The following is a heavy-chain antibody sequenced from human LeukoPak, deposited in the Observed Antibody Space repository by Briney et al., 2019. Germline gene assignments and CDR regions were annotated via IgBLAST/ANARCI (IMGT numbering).Heavy chain of an antibody. V-gene: IGHV1-46*01. CDR3: ARGGGYGPNYYYYYYMDV. CDR1: GYTFTSYY. J-gene: IGHJ6*03. D-gene: IGHD5-18*01. Sequence: ASVKVSSKPSGYTFTSYYMHWVRQAPGQGLEWMGIINSSGGSTSYAQKFQGRVTMTRDMSTSTVYMELSSLRSEDTAVYYCARGGGYGPNYYYYYYMDVWGKGTTVTVSS. CDR2: INSSGGST.